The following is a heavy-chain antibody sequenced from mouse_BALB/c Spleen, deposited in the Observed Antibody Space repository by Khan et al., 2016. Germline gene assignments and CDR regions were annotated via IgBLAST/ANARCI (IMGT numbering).Heavy chain of an antibody. D-gene: IGHD3-3*01. CDR2: IDPENGDS. J-gene: IGHJ4*01. CDR3: TRGGDLDY. CDR1: GFKIKDYY. Sequence: VRLQQSGAELVRPGALVKLSCKASGFKIKDYYIHWVKQRPEQGLEWIGWIDPENGDSINDPKFQGKASLTAETSSNTAYLQLRSLTSEDTAFYYGTRGGDLDYWGQGTSVTVSS. V-gene: IGHV14-1*02.